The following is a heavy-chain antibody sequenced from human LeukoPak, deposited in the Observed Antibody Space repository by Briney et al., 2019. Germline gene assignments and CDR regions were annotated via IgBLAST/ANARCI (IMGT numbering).Heavy chain of an antibody. Sequence: SETLSLTCAVYGGSFSGYYWSWIRQPPGKGLEWIGEINHSGSTNYNPSLKSRVTISVDTSKNQFSLKLSSVTAADTAVYYCASWTSDAFDIWGHGTMVTVSS. CDR2: INHSGST. J-gene: IGHJ3*02. CDR1: GGSFSGYY. D-gene: IGHD1-1*01. CDR3: ASWTSDAFDI. V-gene: IGHV4-34*01.